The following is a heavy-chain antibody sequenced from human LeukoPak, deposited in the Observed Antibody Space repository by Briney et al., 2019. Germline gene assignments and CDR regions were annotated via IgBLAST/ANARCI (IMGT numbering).Heavy chain of an antibody. CDR3: ARRRDFIDF. J-gene: IGHJ4*02. CDR1: GFTLSDYN. D-gene: IGHD3/OR15-3a*01. V-gene: IGHV3-11*01. Sequence: PGGSLRLSCAASGFTLSDYNMSWVRQAPGKGLEWVSYSSSSGSTMYYADSVKGRFAISRDNAKNSLYLQMNSLRADDTAVYYCARRRDFIDFWGQGTLVTVSS. CDR2: SSSSGSTM.